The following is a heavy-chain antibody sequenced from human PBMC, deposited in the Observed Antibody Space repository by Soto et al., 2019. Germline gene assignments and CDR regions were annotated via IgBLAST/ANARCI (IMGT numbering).Heavy chain of an antibody. J-gene: IGHJ4*02. CDR3: ARYGSGWFYFDY. D-gene: IGHD6-19*01. Sequence: EVQLVETGGGLIQPGGSLRLSCAASGFTVSSNYMSWVRQAPGKGLECVSVIYSGGSTYYADSVKGRFTISRDTSKNTLYLQMNSLRAEDTAVYYCARYGSGWFYFDYWGQGTLVTVSS. CDR1: GFTVSSNY. CDR2: IYSGGST. V-gene: IGHV3-53*02.